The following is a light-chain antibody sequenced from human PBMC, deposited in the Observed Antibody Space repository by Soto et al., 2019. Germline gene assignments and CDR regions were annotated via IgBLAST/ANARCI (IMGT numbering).Light chain of an antibody. CDR1: SSNIGAGYD. CDR3: QSYDSSLSGSV. J-gene: IGLJ2*01. V-gene: IGLV1-40*01. CDR2: GNS. Sequence: QSVLTQPPSVYGAPGQRVTISCTGSSSNIGAGYDVHWYQQVPGTAPKLLIYGNSNRPSGVPDRFSGSKSGTSASLAITGLQAEDEADYYCQSYDSSLSGSVFGGGTKLTVL.